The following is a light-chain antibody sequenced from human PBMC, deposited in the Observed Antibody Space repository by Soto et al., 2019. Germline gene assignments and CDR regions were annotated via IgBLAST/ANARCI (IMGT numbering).Light chain of an antibody. V-gene: IGLV2-14*01. CDR2: DVS. CDR3: SSYTSSSTRLYV. CDR1: SSDVGGYNY. Sequence: QSALTQPASVSGSPGQSITISCTGTSSDVGGYNYVSWYQQHPGKAPKLMIYDVSHRPSGVSNRFSGSKSGNTASLTISGLQADDEADYYCSSYTSSSTRLYVFGTGTKVTVL. J-gene: IGLJ1*01.